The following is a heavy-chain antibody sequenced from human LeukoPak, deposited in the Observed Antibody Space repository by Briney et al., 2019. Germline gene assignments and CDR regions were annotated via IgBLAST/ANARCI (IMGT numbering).Heavy chain of an antibody. CDR1: GFTFSSYE. CDR3: AREITGTGKDY. J-gene: IGHJ4*02. D-gene: IGHD1/OR15-1a*01. V-gene: IGHV3-48*03. Sequence: GGSLRLSCAASGFTFSSYEMNWVRQAPGKGLEWVSYISSSGSTIYYADSVKGRFTISRDNAKNSLYLQMNSLRAEDTAAYYCAREITGTGKDYWGQGTLVTVSS. CDR2: ISSSGSTI.